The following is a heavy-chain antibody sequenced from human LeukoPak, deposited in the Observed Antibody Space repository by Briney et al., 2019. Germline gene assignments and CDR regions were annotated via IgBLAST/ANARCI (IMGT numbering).Heavy chain of an antibody. CDR1: GYTFTSYG. V-gene: IGHV1-18*01. Sequence: ASVKVSCKASGYTFTSYGISWVRQAPGQGLEWMGWISAYNGNTNYAQKLQGRVTMTTDTSTSTAYMELRSLRSDDTAVYYCARDKIHGRDYYYYYGTDVWGQGTTVTVSS. D-gene: IGHD1-26*01. CDR3: ARDKIHGRDYYYYYGTDV. J-gene: IGHJ6*02. CDR2: ISAYNGNT.